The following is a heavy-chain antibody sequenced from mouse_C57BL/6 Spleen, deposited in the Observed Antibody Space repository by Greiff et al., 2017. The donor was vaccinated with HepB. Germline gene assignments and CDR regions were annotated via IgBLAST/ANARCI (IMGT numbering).Heavy chain of an antibody. V-gene: IGHV1-59*01. J-gene: IGHJ2*01. CDR1: GYTFTSYW. Sequence: QVQLQQPGAELVRPGTSVKLSCKASGYTFTSYWMHWVKQRPGQGLEWIGVIDPSDSYTNYNQKFKGKATLTVDTSSSTAYMQLSSLTSEDSAAYYCARDPKLGYFDYWGQGTTLTVSS. CDR3: ARDPKLGYFDY. D-gene: IGHD4-1*01. CDR2: IDPSDSYT.